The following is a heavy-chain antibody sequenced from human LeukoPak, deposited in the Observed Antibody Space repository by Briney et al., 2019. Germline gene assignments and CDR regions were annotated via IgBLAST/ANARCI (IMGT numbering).Heavy chain of an antibody. D-gene: IGHD3-3*01. CDR2: IFSSGST. Sequence: PSETLSLTCTVSGDSISGRSHYWGWVRQSPGKGLDWIGTIFSSGSTYYNPSLKSRVTISIDTSKNHFSLKLTSVTAADTAVYYCARAFFGYDYYMDVWGKGTTVTVSS. CDR3: ARAFFGYDYYMDV. V-gene: IGHV4-39*07. CDR1: GDSISGRSHY. J-gene: IGHJ6*03.